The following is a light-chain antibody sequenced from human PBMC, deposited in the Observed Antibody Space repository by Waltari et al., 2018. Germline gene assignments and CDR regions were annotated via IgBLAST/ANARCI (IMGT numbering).Light chain of an antibody. CDR3: MQGRRFPIT. CDR1: QSLLYSDGKTY. J-gene: IGKJ5*01. CDR2: EVS. Sequence: DVVMTQTPLSLSVTPGQPASISCKSSQSLLYSDGKTYLYWYLQKPGQSPQLLIYEVSSRLSGVPDRFSGSGSGTDFTLKISRVEAEDIGVYYGMQGRRFPITFGQGTRLEIK. V-gene: IGKV2-29*02.